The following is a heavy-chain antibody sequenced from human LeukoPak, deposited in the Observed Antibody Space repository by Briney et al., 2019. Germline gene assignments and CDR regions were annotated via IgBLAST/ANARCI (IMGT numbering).Heavy chain of an antibody. CDR3: ARSSGGPSMTDY. V-gene: IGHV1-69*13. Sequence: RASVKVSCKASGGTFSSYAISWVRQAPGQGLEWMGGIIPIFGTANYAQKFQGRVTITADESTSTAYMELSSLRSEDTAVYYCARSSGGPSMTDYWGQGTLVTVSS. CDR1: GGTFSSYA. J-gene: IGHJ4*02. CDR2: IIPIFGTA. D-gene: IGHD2-15*01.